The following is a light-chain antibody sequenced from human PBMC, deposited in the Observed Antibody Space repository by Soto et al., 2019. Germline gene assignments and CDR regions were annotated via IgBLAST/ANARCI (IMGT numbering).Light chain of an antibody. V-gene: IGLV1-44*01. CDR2: SHN. J-gene: IGLJ1*01. Sequence: QSVRTQPPSASGTPGQRVTNSCSGSSSNIGSNTVNWYQQLPGTAPKLLIYSHNQRPSGVPDRFSGSKSGTSASLAISGLQSEDEADYYCAAWDDSLNGYVFGTATKLTVL. CDR3: AAWDDSLNGYV. CDR1: SSNIGSNT.